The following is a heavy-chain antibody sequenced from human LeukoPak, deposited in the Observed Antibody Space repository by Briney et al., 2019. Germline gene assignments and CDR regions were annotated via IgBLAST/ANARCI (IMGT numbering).Heavy chain of an antibody. V-gene: IGHV1-46*01. CDR1: GYTFTSYG. CDR2: INPSGGST. CDR3: ARDLEGNSVLDY. J-gene: IGHJ4*02. Sequence: GASMKVSCKASGYTFTSYGISWVRQAPGQGLEWMGIINPSGGSTSYAQKFQGRVTMTRDTSTSTVYMELSSLRSEDTAVYYCARDLEGNSVLDYWGQGTLVTVSS. D-gene: IGHD4-23*01.